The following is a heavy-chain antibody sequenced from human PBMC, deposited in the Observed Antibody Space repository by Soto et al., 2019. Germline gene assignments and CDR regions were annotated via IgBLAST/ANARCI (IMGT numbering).Heavy chain of an antibody. D-gene: IGHD6-13*01. J-gene: IGHJ4*02. CDR2: ISGSGGST. V-gene: IGHV3-23*01. Sequence: PGGSLRLSCAASGVTFSSYAMSWVRQAPGKGLEWVSAISGSGGSTYYADSVKGRFTISRDNSKNTLYLQMNSLRAEDTAVYYCAKDRSAAGKGLIDYWGQGTLVTVSS. CDR3: AKDRSAAGKGLIDY. CDR1: GVTFSSYA.